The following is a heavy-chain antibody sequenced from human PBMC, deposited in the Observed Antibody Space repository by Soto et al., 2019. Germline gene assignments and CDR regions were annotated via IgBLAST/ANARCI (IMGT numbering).Heavy chain of an antibody. Sequence: QVQLKQWGAGLLKPSETLSLTCAVYCGSFSGYYWTWIRQPPGTGLERIGEINHSGSTNDNPSLKSRVTISVDTSKNQFSLKLTSVTAADTAVYYCARDKITGLFDYWGQGTLVTVSS. CDR3: ARDKITGLFDY. CDR1: CGSFSGYY. V-gene: IGHV4-34*01. D-gene: IGHD2-8*02. CDR2: INHSGST. J-gene: IGHJ4*02.